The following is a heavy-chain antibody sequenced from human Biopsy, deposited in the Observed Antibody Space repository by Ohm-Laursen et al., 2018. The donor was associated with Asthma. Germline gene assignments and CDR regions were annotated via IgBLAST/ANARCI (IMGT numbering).Heavy chain of an antibody. D-gene: IGHD5-12*01. V-gene: IGHV4-39*01. Sequence: GTLSLTCTVSGASIRGSGSYWAWIRQAPGKGPEWIGTTYYSGSTFYKPSLRSRVTMSLDTSTNHFSLRLRSVTATDTAVYYCASTVNRAFGGYEWAAVFDYWGQGILVTVSS. CDR3: ASTVNRAFGGYEWAAVFDY. CDR2: TYYSGST. CDR1: GASIRGSGSY. J-gene: IGHJ4*02.